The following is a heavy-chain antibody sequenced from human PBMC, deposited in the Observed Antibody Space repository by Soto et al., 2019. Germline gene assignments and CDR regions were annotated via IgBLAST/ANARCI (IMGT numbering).Heavy chain of an antibody. D-gene: IGHD4-17*01. J-gene: IGHJ6*02. CDR1: GFTFSSYA. CDR3: AKVHTTVVTYYYYYGMDV. V-gene: IGHV3-23*01. Sequence: GGSLRLSCAASGFTFSSYAMSWVRQAPGKGLEWVSAISGSGGSTYYADSVKGRFTISRDNSKNTLYLQMNSLRAEDTAVYYCAKVHTTVVTYYYYYGMDVWGQGTTVTVSS. CDR2: ISGSGGST.